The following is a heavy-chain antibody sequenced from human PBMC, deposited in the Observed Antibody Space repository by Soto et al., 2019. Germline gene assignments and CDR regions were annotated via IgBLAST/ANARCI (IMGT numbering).Heavy chain of an antibody. V-gene: IGHV3-30*18. CDR1: GFTFSSYG. CDR3: AKGQYSSSSAFDY. J-gene: IGHJ4*02. D-gene: IGHD6-6*01. Sequence: GGSLRLSCAASGFTFSSYGMHRVRQAPGKGLEWVAVISYDGSNKYYADSVKGRFTISRDNSKNTLYLQMNSLRAEDTAVYYCAKGQYSSSSAFDYWGQGTLVTVSS. CDR2: ISYDGSNK.